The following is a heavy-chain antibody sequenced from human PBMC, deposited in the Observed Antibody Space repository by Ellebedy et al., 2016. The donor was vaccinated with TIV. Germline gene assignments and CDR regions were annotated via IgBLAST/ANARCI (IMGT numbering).Heavy chain of an antibody. CDR2: TSAHNRHT. CDR3: ARDHEASQYYYGSGTYIVWFDP. V-gene: IGHV1-18*01. Sequence: AASVKVSCKASSYTFTSYGISWARQAPGQGLEWMGWTSAHNRHTNYAQKFQGRVTMTTDSSTSTAYMDLRSLTPDDTAVYYSARDHEASQYYYGSGTYIVWFDPWGPGTLVTVSS. D-gene: IGHD3-10*01. J-gene: IGHJ5*02. CDR1: SYTFTSYG.